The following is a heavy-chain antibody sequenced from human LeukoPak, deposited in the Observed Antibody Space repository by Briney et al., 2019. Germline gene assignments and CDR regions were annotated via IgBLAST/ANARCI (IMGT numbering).Heavy chain of an antibody. J-gene: IGHJ4*02. D-gene: IGHD1-1*01. CDR2: INAAGGIT. CDR1: GYTLGFYA. CDR3: ARENWNYFDY. Sequence: ASVKVSCKASGYTLGFYALHWVRQAPGQGLEWLGWINAAGGITKYAQDFQDRLTITGDTSTSTAYMELRSLRSDDTAVYYCARENWNYFDYWGQGTLVTVSS. V-gene: IGHV1-3*01.